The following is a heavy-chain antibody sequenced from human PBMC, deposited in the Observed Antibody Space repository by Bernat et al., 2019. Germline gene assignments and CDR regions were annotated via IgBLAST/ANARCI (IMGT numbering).Heavy chain of an antibody. CDR2: INPSGGST. V-gene: IGHV1-46*01. J-gene: IGHJ4*02. CDR3: ARDLRGVTMVQGDFDY. Sequence: QVQLVQSGAEVKKPGASVKVSCKASGYTFTSYYMHWVRQAPGQGLEWMGIINPSGGSTSYAQKFQGRVIMTRDTSTSTVYMELSSLRSEDTAVYYCARDLRGVTMVQGDFDYWGQGTLVTVSS. CDR1: GYTFTSYY. D-gene: IGHD3-10*01.